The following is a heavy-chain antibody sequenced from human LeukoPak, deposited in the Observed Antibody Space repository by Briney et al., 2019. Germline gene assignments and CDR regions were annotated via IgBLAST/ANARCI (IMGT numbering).Heavy chain of an antibody. CDR2: IRSKAYGGTT. CDR3: TRDLIVVVPAAPDH. CDR1: GFTFGDYA. J-gene: IGHJ4*02. D-gene: IGHD2-2*01. V-gene: IGHV3-49*03. Sequence: GGSLRLSYTASGFTFGDYAMSRFRQAPGKGLEWVGFIRSKAYGGTTEYAASVKGRFTISRDDSKSIAYLQMNSLKTEDTAVYYCTRDLIVVVPAAPDHWGQGTLVTVSS.